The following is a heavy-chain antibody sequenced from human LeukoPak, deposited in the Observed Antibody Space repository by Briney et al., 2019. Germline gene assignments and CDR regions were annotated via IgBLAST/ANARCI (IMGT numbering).Heavy chain of an antibody. V-gene: IGHV4-34*01. CDR3: ARVPSGITIFGVVKINWFDP. CDR2: INHSGST. Sequence: SETLSLTCAVYGGSFSGYYWSWIRQPPGKGLEGVGEINHSGSTDYNPSLKSRVTISVDTSKNQFSLKLSSVTAADTAVYYCARVPSGITIFGVVKINWFDPWGQGTLVTVSS. D-gene: IGHD3-3*01. J-gene: IGHJ5*02. CDR1: GGSFSGYY.